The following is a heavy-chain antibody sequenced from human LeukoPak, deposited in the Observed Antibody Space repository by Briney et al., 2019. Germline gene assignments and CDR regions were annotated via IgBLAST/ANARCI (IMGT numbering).Heavy chain of an antibody. V-gene: IGHV3-30*04. J-gene: IGHJ4*02. D-gene: IGHD4/OR15-4a*01. Sequence: GGSLRLSCAASGFTFSSYAMHWVRQAPGKGLEWVAVISYDGSNKYYADSVKGRFTISRDNAKNSLYLQMNSLRAEDTAVYYCARVHGAYPFDYWGQGTLVTVSS. CDR2: ISYDGSNK. CDR1: GFTFSSYA. CDR3: ARVHGAYPFDY.